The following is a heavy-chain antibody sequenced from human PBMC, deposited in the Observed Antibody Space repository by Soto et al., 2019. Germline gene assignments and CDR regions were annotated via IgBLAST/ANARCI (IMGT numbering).Heavy chain of an antibody. CDR2: ISYDGSNK. CDR3: ARASGITMVRGVH. J-gene: IGHJ4*02. CDR1: GFTFSSYA. Sequence: GGSLRLSCAASGFTFSSYAMHWVRQAPGKGLEWVAVISYDGSNKYYADSVKGRFTISRDNSKNTLYLQMNSLRAEDTAVYYCARASGITMVRGVHWGQGTLVTVSS. D-gene: IGHD3-10*01. V-gene: IGHV3-30-3*01.